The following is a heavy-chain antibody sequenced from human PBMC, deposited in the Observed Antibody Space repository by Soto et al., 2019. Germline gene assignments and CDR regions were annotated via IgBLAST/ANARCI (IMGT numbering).Heavy chain of an antibody. CDR1: GYTFSNYG. D-gene: IGHD1-1*01. CDR2: ISVKNGDT. CDR3: ARLTTLSSPTDRFYVNMDS. V-gene: IGHV1-18*01. Sequence: QVQLAQSGPELKKPGASLEVSCRASGYTFSNYGISWVRQVPGQGLEWMAWISVKNGDTNFAQKFQGRLSVTTDTSTSADDWNLRSLRSDDTAVYYCARLTTLSSPTDRFYVNMDSWGKGTTVTVSS. J-gene: IGHJ6*03.